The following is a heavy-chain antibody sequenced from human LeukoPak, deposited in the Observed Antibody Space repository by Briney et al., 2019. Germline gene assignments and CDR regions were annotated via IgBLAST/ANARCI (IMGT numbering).Heavy chain of an antibody. V-gene: IGHV1-24*01. Sequence: ASVKVSCKVSGYTLTELSMHWVRQAPGKGLEWMGGFDPEDGETIYAQKFQGRVTMTEDTTTDTAYMELSSLRSEDTAVYYRATITGTTYYYYYMDVWGKGTTVTVSS. D-gene: IGHD1/OR15-1a*01. CDR2: FDPEDGET. J-gene: IGHJ6*03. CDR1: GYTLTELS. CDR3: ATITGTTYYYYYMDV.